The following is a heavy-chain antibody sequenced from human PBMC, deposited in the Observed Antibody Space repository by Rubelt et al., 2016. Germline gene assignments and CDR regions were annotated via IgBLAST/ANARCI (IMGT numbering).Heavy chain of an antibody. CDR2: INWNSGSI. CDR1: GFTFDDYA. J-gene: IGHJ4*02. V-gene: IGHV3-9*01. D-gene: IGHD5-18*01. CDR3: AKEKNSYGTSFDF. Sequence: EVQLVESGGGLVQPGRSLRLSCAASGFTFDDYAMHWVRQAPGKGLQWVSGINWNSGSIGYADSVQGRFTISRDNAKNSLYLQMNSLRTEDTALYYCAKEKNSYGTSFDFWGQGTLVAVSS.